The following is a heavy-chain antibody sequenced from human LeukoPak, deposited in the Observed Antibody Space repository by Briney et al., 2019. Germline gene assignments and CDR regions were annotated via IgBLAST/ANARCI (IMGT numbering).Heavy chain of an antibody. CDR2: IYYTGST. Sequence: KSLETLSLTCAVSGASISGSGYYLGWIRQPPGKGLEWIGNIYYTGSTYYNASLQSRVTISIDTSKNQFSLRLNSVTAADAAMYYCVKSGGYGLIDYWGQGTLVTVSS. CDR1: GASISGSGYY. V-gene: IGHV4-39*01. J-gene: IGHJ4*02. CDR3: VKSGGYGLIDY. D-gene: IGHD1-26*01.